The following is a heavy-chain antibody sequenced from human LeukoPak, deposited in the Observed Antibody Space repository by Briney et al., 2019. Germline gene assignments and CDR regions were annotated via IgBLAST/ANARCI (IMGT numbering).Heavy chain of an antibody. Sequence: ASVKVSCKASGYTFTSYDINWVRQAPGQGLEWMGWISAYNGNTNYAQKLQGRVTMTTDTSTSTAYMELRSLRSDDTAVYYCARDQKPRFGESSSFDYWGQGTLVTVSS. CDR1: GYTFTSYD. CDR2: ISAYNGNT. CDR3: ARDQKPRFGESSSFDY. J-gene: IGHJ4*02. V-gene: IGHV1-18*01. D-gene: IGHD3-10*01.